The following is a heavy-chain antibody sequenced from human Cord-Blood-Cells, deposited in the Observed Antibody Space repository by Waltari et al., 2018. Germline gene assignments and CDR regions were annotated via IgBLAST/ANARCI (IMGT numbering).Heavy chain of an antibody. V-gene: IGHV1-2*04. CDR2: INPNSGGT. D-gene: IGHD1-26*01. CDR1: GYTFNGYY. CDR3: AREVGSYDAFDI. J-gene: IGHJ3*02. Sequence: QVQLVQSGAEEKKPGASVKVSCKASGYTFNGYYMRWVRHAPGQGLEWMGLINPNSGGTNYAQKFQGWVTMTRDTSISTAYMELSRLRSDDTAVYYCAREVGSYDAFDIWGQGTMVTVSS.